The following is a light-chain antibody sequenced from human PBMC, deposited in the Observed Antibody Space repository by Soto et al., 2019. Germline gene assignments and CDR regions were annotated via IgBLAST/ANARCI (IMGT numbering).Light chain of an antibody. CDR3: QESYGPSWT. CDR1: QNIGDY. J-gene: IGKJ1*01. Sequence: DIQMTQSPSSLSASIGDRVTITCRASQNIGDYLNWYQHKTGKAPDLLIFAASSLQDGVPSGFSGSGSGTDFTLTISSLQPEDFATYYCQESYGPSWTFGQGTKLDLK. CDR2: AAS. V-gene: IGKV1-39*01.